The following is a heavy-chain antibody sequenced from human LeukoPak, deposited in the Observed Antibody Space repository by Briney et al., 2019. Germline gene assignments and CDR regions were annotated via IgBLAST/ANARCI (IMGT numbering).Heavy chain of an antibody. CDR2: INHSGST. V-gene: IGHV4-34*01. D-gene: IGHD2-21*01. J-gene: IGHJ4*02. CDR1: GGSFSGYY. CDR3: ASANDWYEYYFDY. Sequence: PSETLSLTCAVYGGSFSGYYWSWNRQPPGKGLEWIGEINHSGSTNYNPSLKSRVTISVDTSKNQFSLKLSSVTAADTAVYYCASANDWYEYYFDYWGQGTLVTVSS.